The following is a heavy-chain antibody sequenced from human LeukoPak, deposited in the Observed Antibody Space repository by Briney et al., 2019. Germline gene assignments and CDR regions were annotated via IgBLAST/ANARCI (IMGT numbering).Heavy chain of an antibody. CDR1: GFTFSSYA. CDR2: ISYDGSNK. D-gene: IGHD5-12*01. Sequence: TEGSLRLSCAASGFTFSSYAMHWVRQAPGKGLEWVAVISYDGSNKYYADSVKGRFTISRDNSKNTLYLQMNSLRAEDTAVYYCARDFEVVATWIDYWGQGTLVTVSS. J-gene: IGHJ4*02. CDR3: ARDFEVVATWIDY. V-gene: IGHV3-30-3*01.